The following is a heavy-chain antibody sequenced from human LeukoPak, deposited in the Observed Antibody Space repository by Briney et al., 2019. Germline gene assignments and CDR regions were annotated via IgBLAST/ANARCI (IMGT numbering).Heavy chain of an antibody. Sequence: SQTLSLTCSVSGDSISSRTYYWTWIRQHPGKGLEWIGYIYYSGSTYYNPSLKSRVTISVDTSKNQFSLKLSSVTAADTAVYYCARRGSGSYAAPFDYWGQGTLVTVSS. CDR1: GDSISSRTYY. D-gene: IGHD3-10*01. V-gene: IGHV4-31*03. CDR3: ARRGSGSYAAPFDY. J-gene: IGHJ4*02. CDR2: IYYSGST.